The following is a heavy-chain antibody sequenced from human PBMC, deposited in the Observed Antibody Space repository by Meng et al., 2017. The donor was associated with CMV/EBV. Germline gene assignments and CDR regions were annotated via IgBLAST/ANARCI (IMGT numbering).Heavy chain of an antibody. J-gene: IGHJ4*02. CDR3: ASLYGLYTAAPKRVHDY. CDR1: GFTFSSYE. D-gene: IGHD2-8*01. V-gene: IGHV3-48*03. Sequence: GESLKISCAASGFTFSSYEMNWVRQAPGKGLEWVSYISSSGSTIYYADSVKGRFTISRDNAKNSLYLQMNSLRAEDTAVYYCASLYGLYTAAPKRVHDYWGQGTLVTVSS. CDR2: ISSSGSTI.